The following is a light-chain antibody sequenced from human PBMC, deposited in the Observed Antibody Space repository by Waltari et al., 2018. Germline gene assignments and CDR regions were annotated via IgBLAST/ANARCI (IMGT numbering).Light chain of an antibody. CDR3: QVWDSSSDHPGV. Sequence: SYVLTQPPSVSVAPGKTARITCGGNNIGSNSVHWYQQKPGQAPVLVIYYDSDRTSGIPERFSGSNSGNTATLSISRVEAGDEADYYCQVWDSSSDHPGVFGGGTELTVL. CDR2: YDS. V-gene: IGLV3-21*04. CDR1: NIGSNS. J-gene: IGLJ3*02.